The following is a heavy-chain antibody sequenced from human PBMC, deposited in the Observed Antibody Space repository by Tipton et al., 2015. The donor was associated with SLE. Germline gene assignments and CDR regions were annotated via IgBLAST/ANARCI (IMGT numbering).Heavy chain of an antibody. CDR3: ARDDLTVGAFDI. V-gene: IGHV4-4*02. Sequence: TLSLTCAVSGGSISSSNWWSWIRQPPGKGLEWIGEIYHSGSTYYNPSLKSRVTISVDTSKNQFSLKLSSVTAADTAVYYCARDDLTVGAFDIWGQGTMVTVSS. D-gene: IGHD4-11*01. CDR1: GGSISSSNW. CDR2: IYHSGST. J-gene: IGHJ3*02.